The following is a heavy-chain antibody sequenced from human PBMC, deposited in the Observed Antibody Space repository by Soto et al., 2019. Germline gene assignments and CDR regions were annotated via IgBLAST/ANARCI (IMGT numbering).Heavy chain of an antibody. Sequence: VQLVQSGVEVKKPGASVKVSCKASGYTFTNYGISWVRQAPGQGLEWMGWINTYNANTNYAQKVQGRVTLTTETSTSTAYMELRSLRPDDTAVYYCARDLLYSTRSMVRFDIWGQGTMLTVSS. CDR3: ARDLLYSTRSMVRFDI. D-gene: IGHD6-13*01. CDR2: INTYNANT. CDR1: GYTFTNYG. V-gene: IGHV1-18*01. J-gene: IGHJ3*02.